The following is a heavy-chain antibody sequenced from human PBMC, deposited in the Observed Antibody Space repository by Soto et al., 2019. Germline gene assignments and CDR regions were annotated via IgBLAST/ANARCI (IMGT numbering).Heavy chain of an antibody. J-gene: IGHJ5*02. CDR3: ARADGVGFVGP. D-gene: IGHD2-2*01. CDR1: GCTFTRYA. Sequence: XSVKVSCKASGCTFTRYAMHWVRQAPGQRPECMRXINAGXRNTNYSQKLQXXVTITRDXXASKAYTELSSLRYEETAVYYCARADGVGFVGPWGEGTLVSVS. V-gene: IGHV1-3*01. CDR2: INAGXRNT.